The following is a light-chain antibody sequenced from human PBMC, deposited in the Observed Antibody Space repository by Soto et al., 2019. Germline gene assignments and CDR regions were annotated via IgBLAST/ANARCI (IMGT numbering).Light chain of an antibody. CDR3: QQRSNWPWT. J-gene: IGKJ1*01. Sequence: EIVFTQSASTLSLSPGERATLSCRASQSVSSYLAWYQQKPGQAPRLLIYDASNRATGIPARFSGSGSGTDFTLTISSLEPEDFAVYYCQQRSNWPWTFGQGTKVDIK. CDR1: QSVSSY. V-gene: IGKV3-11*01. CDR2: DAS.